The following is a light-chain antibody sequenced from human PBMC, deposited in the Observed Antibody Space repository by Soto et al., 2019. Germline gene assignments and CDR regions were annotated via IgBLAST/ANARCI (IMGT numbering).Light chain of an antibody. J-gene: IGLJ2*01. CDR3: SSYAGSNNLV. CDR2: EVS. V-gene: IGLV2-8*01. Sequence: QSALTQPPSASGSPGQSVTISCTGTSSDVGGYKYVSWYQQHPDKAPKLIIYEVSERPSGVPDRFSGSKSGNTASLTVSGLQAEDEADYYCSSYAGSNNLVFGGGTKLTVL. CDR1: SSDVGGYKY.